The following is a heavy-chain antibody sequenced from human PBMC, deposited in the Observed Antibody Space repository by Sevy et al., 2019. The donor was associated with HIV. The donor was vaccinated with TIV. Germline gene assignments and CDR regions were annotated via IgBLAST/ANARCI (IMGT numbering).Heavy chain of an antibody. CDR3: ARGRKTTQEWLEELDYYYGMDV. J-gene: IGHJ6*02. CDR1: GLAFSDFA. Sequence: GGSLRLSCAASGLAFSDFAMHWVRQAPGKGLEWVAYIRYDGSNKYYGDSVRGRFTISRDNSKSTLYVQLNSLRAEDTAVYYCARGRKTTQEWLEELDYYYGMDVWGQGTSVTVSS. D-gene: IGHD2-8*01. CDR2: IRYDGSNK. V-gene: IGHV3-30*02.